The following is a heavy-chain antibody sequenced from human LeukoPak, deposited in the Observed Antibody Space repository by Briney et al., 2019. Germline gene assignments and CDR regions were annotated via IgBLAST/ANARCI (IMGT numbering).Heavy chain of an antibody. J-gene: IGHJ4*02. V-gene: IGHV3-48*04. CDR2: IGSSSSTI. CDR1: GFTFSSYS. Sequence: QPGGSLRLSCAAAGFTFSSYSMNWVRQAPGKGLELVSYIGSSSSTIYYADSVKGRFTISRDNAKNSLYLQMNSLRAEDTAVYYCALHDYGDSNVGFDYWGKGTLVTVSS. CDR3: ALHDYGDSNVGFDY. D-gene: IGHD4-17*01.